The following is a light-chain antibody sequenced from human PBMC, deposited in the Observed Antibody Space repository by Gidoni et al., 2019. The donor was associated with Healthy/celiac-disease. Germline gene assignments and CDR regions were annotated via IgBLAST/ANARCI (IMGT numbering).Light chain of an antibody. CDR1: QSISSW. Sequence: DIQMPQSPSTLSASVGDSVTITCRASQSISSWLAWYQQKPGKAPKLLIYKASSLESVVPSRFRVSRSGTEFTLTISSLQPDDFATYYCQQYNSYSRTFGQGTKVEIK. CDR2: KAS. V-gene: IGKV1-5*03. CDR3: QQYNSYSRT. J-gene: IGKJ1*01.